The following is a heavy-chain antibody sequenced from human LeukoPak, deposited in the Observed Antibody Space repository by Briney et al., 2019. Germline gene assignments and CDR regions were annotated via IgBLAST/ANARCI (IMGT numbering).Heavy chain of an antibody. CDR2: RNPNSGNT. D-gene: IGHD1-26*01. V-gene: IGHV1-8*02. J-gene: IGHJ4*02. Sequence: ASVKVSCKASGYTFTSYDINWVRQATGQGLEWMGWRNPNSGNTGYAQKFQGRVTMIRNTSISTAYMELSSLRSEDTAVYYCARGNLWVGAMDFDYWGQGTLVTVSS. CDR3: ARGNLWVGAMDFDY. CDR1: GYTFTSYD.